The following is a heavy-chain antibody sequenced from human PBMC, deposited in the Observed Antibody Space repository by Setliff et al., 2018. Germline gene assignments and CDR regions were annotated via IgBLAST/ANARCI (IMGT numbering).Heavy chain of an antibody. V-gene: IGHV3-23*01. Sequence: PGGSLRLSCAASGFTFSSYAMSWVRQAPGKGLEWVSAISGSGGSTYYADSVKGRFTISRDNSKNTLYLQMDSLRAEDTAVYYCARVIANCSGGSCYPYYFDYWGQGTLVTVSS. D-gene: IGHD2-15*01. J-gene: IGHJ4*02. CDR2: ISGSGGST. CDR3: ARVIANCSGGSCYPYYFDY. CDR1: GFTFSSYA.